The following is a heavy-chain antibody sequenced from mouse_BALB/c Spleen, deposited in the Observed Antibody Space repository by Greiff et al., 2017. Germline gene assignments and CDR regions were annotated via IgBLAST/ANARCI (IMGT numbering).Heavy chain of an antibody. CDR3: ARDDYHAMDY. CDR2: ISDGGSYT. J-gene: IGHJ4*01. CDR1: GFTFSDYY. V-gene: IGHV5-4*02. Sequence: EVMLVESGGGLVKPGGSLKLSCAASGFTFSDYYMYWVRQTPEKRLEWVATISDGGSYTYYPDSVKGRFTISRDNAKNNLYLQMSSLKSEDTAMYYCARDDYHAMDYWGQGTSVTVSS.